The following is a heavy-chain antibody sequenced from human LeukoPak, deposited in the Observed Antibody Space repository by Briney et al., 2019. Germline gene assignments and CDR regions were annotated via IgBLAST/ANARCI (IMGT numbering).Heavy chain of an antibody. CDR1: GFVFTIYT. D-gene: IGHD2-15*01. V-gene: IGHV3-64D*06. CDR2: ISGSGNGFSI. Sequence: GGSLRLSCSASGFVFTIYTMYWVRQAPGKGPEYVSTISGSGNGFSIYYADSVKGRFTISRDDSKSILYLQMNGLRSEDTAVYYCVKDLGRIRGTPDSWGQGTLVTVSS. J-gene: IGHJ4*02. CDR3: VKDLGRIRGTPDS.